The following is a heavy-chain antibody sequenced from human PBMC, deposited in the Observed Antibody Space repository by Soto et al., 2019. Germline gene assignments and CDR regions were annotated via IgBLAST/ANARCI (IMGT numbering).Heavy chain of an antibody. V-gene: IGHV1-46*01. Sequence: ASVKVSCKASGYTFTSYYMHWVRQAPGQGLEWMGIINPSGGSTSYAQKFQGRVTMTRDTSTSTVYMELSSLRSEDTAVYYCASGFLETPVDGLEAPLDYWGQGTLVTVSS. J-gene: IGHJ4*02. CDR2: INPSGGST. D-gene: IGHD6-19*01. CDR3: ASGFLETPVDGLEAPLDY. CDR1: GYTFTSYY.